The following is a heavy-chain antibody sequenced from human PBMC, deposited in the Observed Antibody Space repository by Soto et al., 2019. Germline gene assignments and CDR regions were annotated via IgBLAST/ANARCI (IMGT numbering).Heavy chain of an antibody. CDR1: GFTFDDYA. J-gene: IGHJ4*02. V-gene: IGHV3-9*01. Sequence: VQLVESGGGLVQPGRSLRLSCAASGFTFDDYAMHWVRQAPGKGLEWVSGISWNSGSIGYADSVKGRFTISRDNAKNSLYLQMNSLRAEDTALYYCAKDRGLVRSFYFDYWGQGTLVTVSS. CDR3: AKDRGLVRSFYFDY. CDR2: ISWNSGSI. D-gene: IGHD6-19*01.